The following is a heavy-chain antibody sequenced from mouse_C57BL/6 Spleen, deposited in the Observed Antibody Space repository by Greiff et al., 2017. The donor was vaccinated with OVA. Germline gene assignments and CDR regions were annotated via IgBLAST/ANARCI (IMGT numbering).Heavy chain of an antibody. J-gene: IGHJ4*01. CDR2: IDPSDSGT. D-gene: IGHD1-1*02. CDR3: AILLLCAMDY. CDR1: GYTFTSYW. Sequence: QVQLQQPGAELVRPGSSVKLSCKASGYTFTSYWMHWVKQRPIQGLEWIGNIDPSDSGTHYNQKFKDKATLTVDKYSSTSYMQLISLTSKYSAVYYCAILLLCAMDYWGQGTSVTVSS. V-gene: IGHV1-52*01.